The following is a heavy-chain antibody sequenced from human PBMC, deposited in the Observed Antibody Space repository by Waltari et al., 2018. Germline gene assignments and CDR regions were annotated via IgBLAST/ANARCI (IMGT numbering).Heavy chain of an antibody. CDR1: EFIFRHYA. CDR3: TRDAVEFCYPGYCQADY. V-gene: IGHV3-23*01. Sequence: VQVLQSWGGLVQPGGPLRLSWVGPEFIFRHYALTWVRQAPGRGLEWISVISKNGDRRHYADSVEGRFTVSRDNSKNTLYLEMNSLRVEDTAVYYCTRDAVEFCYPGYCQADYWGQGSLVTVSS. CDR2: ISKNGDRR. J-gene: IGHJ4*02. D-gene: IGHD3-3*02.